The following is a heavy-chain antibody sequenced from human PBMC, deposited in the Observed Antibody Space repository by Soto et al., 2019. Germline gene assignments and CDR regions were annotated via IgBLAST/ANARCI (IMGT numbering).Heavy chain of an antibody. CDR2: ISSSSSTI. D-gene: IGHD2-15*01. Sequence: GGSLRLSCAASGFTFSSYSMNWVRQAPGKGLEWVSYISSSSSTIYYADSVRGRFTISRDNAKNSLYLQMNSLRDEDTAVYYCARDKPLLPLSYYYYGMDVWGQGTTVTVSS. V-gene: IGHV3-48*02. CDR1: GFTFSSYS. CDR3: ARDKPLLPLSYYYYGMDV. J-gene: IGHJ6*02.